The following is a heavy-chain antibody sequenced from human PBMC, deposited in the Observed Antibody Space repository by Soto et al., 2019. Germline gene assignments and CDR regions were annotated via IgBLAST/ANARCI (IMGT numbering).Heavy chain of an antibody. CDR2: IKSKTDGATT. V-gene: IGHV3-15*05. D-gene: IGHD1-26*01. Sequence: GGSLRLSCAASGFTFSNAWMSWVRQAPGKGLEWVGRIKSKTDGATTDYAGPVKGRFTISRDDSKKTLFVQMNSLKIEDTAVYYCTTIIPKGKWELGHWGQGTLVTVSS. CDR1: GFTFSNAW. J-gene: IGHJ4*02. CDR3: TTIIPKGKWELGH.